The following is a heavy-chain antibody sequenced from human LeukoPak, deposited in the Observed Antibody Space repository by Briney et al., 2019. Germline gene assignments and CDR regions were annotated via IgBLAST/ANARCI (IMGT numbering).Heavy chain of an antibody. D-gene: IGHD1-26*01. Sequence: GGSLRLSCAASGFTVSSNYMNWVRQPPRKGQEWVSVIYSGRSTYYADSVKGRFTITRDNSRNTLYLQMNSLRVEDTAVYYCARGGELLGAFDIWGQGTMVTVSS. V-gene: IGHV3-53*01. J-gene: IGHJ3*02. CDR2: IYSGRST. CDR1: GFTVSSNY. CDR3: ARGGELLGAFDI.